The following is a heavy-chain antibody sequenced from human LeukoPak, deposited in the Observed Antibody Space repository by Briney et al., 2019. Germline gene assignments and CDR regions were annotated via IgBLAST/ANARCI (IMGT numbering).Heavy chain of an antibody. CDR2: ISSSSSYI. D-gene: IGHD6-19*01. Sequence: GGSLRLSCAASGFTFSSYSMNWLRQAPGKGLEWVSSISSSSSYIYYADSVKGRFTISRDNAKNSLYLQMNSLRAEDTAVYYCARVKGSGWYSWPNDYWGQGTLVTVSS. CDR1: GFTFSSYS. V-gene: IGHV3-21*01. J-gene: IGHJ4*02. CDR3: ARVKGSGWYSWPNDY.